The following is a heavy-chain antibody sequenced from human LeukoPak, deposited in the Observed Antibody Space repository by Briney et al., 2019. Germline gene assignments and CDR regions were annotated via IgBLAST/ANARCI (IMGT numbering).Heavy chain of an antibody. V-gene: IGHV3-74*01. Sequence: GGSLRLSCAASGFTFSSYWMHWVRQAPETGLVWVSRIKSDGSSTTYADSVKGRFTISRDNAKNTLYLQMNSLRAEDTAVYYCVRGEWSTSPFDYWGQGTLVTVSS. D-gene: IGHD1-26*01. CDR1: GFTFSSYW. CDR2: IKSDGSST. CDR3: VRGEWSTSPFDY. J-gene: IGHJ4*02.